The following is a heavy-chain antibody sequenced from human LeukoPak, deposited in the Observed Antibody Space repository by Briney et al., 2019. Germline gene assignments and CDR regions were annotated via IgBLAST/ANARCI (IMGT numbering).Heavy chain of an antibody. CDR2: IKSKTDGGTT. V-gene: IGHV3-15*01. J-gene: IGHJ3*02. D-gene: IGHD3-22*01. CDR3: TTKLNYYDSSGYESHHAFDI. Sequence: GGSLRLSCAASGFTFSNAWMSWVRQAPGKGLEWVGRIKSKTDGGTTDYAAPVKGRFTISRDDSKNTLYLQMNSLKTEDTAVYYCTTKLNYYDSSGYESHHAFDIWGQGTMVTVSS. CDR1: GFTFSNAW.